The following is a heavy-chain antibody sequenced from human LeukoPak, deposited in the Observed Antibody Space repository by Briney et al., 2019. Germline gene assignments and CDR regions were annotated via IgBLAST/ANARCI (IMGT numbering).Heavy chain of an antibody. Sequence: GASVKVSCKASGYTFTSYDINWVRQATGQGLEWMGWMNPNSGNTGYAQKFQGRVTMTRNTSISTAYMELSSLRSEDTAVYYCAREGGGCGDCKGGWFDPWGQGTLVTVSS. V-gene: IGHV1-8*01. CDR2: MNPNSGNT. D-gene: IGHD2-21*02. J-gene: IGHJ5*02. CDR3: AREGGGCGDCKGGWFDP. CDR1: GYTFTSYD.